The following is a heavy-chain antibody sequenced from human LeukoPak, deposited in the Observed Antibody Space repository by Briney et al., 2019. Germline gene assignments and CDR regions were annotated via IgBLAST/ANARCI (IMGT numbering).Heavy chain of an antibody. CDR2: INHSGCT. D-gene: IGHD1-26*01. V-gene: IGHV4-34*01. J-gene: IGHJ4*02. Sequence: SETLSLTCAVYGGSFSGYYWSWIRQPPGKGLEWIGEINHSGCTNYNPSLKSRVTISVDTSKNQFSLKLSSVTAADTAVYYCARGLGGSYSDYWGQGTLVTVSS. CDR3: ARGLGGSYSDY. CDR1: GGSFSGYY.